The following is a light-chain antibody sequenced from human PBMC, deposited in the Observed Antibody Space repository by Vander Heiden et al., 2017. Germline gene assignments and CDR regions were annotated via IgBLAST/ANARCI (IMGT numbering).Light chain of an antibody. Sequence: QSVLTQPPSVSGAPGQRVTISCTGSSSNIRAGYDVHWYQQLPVTAPNLLIYGNSNRPSGVPDRFSGSKSGTSASLAITGLQAEDEADYYCQSYDSSLSGSVFGGGTKLTVL. CDR2: GNS. CDR3: QSYDSSLSGSV. V-gene: IGLV1-40*01. J-gene: IGLJ2*01. CDR1: SSNIRAGYD.